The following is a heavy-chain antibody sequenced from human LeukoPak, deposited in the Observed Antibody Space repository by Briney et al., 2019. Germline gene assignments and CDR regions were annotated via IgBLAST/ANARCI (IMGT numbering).Heavy chain of an antibody. CDR1: GGSISSYF. V-gene: IGHV4-4*07. CDR2: IYSSGST. J-gene: IGHJ4*02. D-gene: IGHD2-15*01. CDR3: ARDGNGSRAFDF. Sequence: PSETLSLTCTVSGGSISSYFWSWIRQPAGKGLEWIGRIYSSGSTNYNPSLKSQVTISVDKSSNQFSLNLTSVTAADTAVYYCARDGNGSRAFDFWGQGTLVTVFS.